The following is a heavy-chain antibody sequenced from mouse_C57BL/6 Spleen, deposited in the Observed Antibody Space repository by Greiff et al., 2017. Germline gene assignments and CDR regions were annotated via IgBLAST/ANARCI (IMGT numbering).Heavy chain of an antibody. Sequence: VQLQQSVAELVRPGASVKLSCTASGFNIKNTYMHWVKQRPEQGLEWIGRIDPANGNTKYAPKFQGKATITADTSSNTAYLQLSSLTSEDTAIYYCASMYYGSSSYWYFDVWGTGTTVTVSS. CDR1: GFNIKNTY. CDR2: IDPANGNT. V-gene: IGHV14-3*01. D-gene: IGHD1-1*01. CDR3: ASMYYGSSSYWYFDV. J-gene: IGHJ1*03.